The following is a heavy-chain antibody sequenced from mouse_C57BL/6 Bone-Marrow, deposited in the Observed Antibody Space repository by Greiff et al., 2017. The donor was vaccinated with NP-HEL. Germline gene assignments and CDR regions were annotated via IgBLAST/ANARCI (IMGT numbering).Heavy chain of an antibody. Sequence: VQLQQSGAELVKPGASVKLSCKASGYTFTSYWMHWVKQRPGQGLEWIGYINPSSGYTKYNEKFKSKATLTVDTSSSTAYMQLSSLTSEDSAVYCCARLHVTGEVYIDYWGQGTTVTVSS. CDR2: INPSSGYT. J-gene: IGHJ4*01. D-gene: IGHD2-12*01. CDR3: ARLHVTGEVYIDY. CDR1: GYTFTSYW. V-gene: IGHV1-7*01.